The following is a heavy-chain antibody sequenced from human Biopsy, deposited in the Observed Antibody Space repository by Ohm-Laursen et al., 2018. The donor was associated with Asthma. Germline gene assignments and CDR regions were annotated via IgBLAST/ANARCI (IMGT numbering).Heavy chain of an antibody. CDR2: IWYDGSNK. CDR3: SRDFYDSSGYLHFDY. Sequence: SLRLSCAASGFTFSSYGMHWVRQAPGKGLEWVAVIWYDGSNKYYADSVKGRFTISRDNSKNTLYLQMNSLRAEDTAVYYCSRDFYDSSGYLHFDYWGQGTLVTVSS. D-gene: IGHD3-22*01. CDR1: GFTFSSYG. V-gene: IGHV3-33*01. J-gene: IGHJ4*02.